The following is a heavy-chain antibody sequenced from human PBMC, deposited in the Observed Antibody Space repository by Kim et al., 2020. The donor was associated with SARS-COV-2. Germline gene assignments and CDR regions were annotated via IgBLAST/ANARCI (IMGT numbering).Heavy chain of an antibody. J-gene: IGHJ3*02. V-gene: IGHV3-23*01. CDR3: AKFQRITMIVVVIPPDAFDI. CDR1: GFTFSSYA. D-gene: IGHD3-22*01. Sequence: GGSLRLSCAASGFTFSSYAMSWVRQAPGKGLEWVSAISGSGGSTYYADSVKGRFTISRDNSKNTLYLQMNSLRAEDTAVYYCAKFQRITMIVVVIPPDAFDIWGQGTMVTVSS. CDR2: ISGSGGST.